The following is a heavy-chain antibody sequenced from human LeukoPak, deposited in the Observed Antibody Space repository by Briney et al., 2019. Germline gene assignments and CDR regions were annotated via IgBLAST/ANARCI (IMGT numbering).Heavy chain of an antibody. J-gene: IGHJ4*02. CDR3: ARSGEADGECRY. V-gene: IGHV1-18*01. CDR2: ISAYNGNT. Sequence: ASVKVSCKASVYTFTSYGISWVRQAPGQGLEWMGWISAYNGNTNYAQKLHGRVTMTKDTSPSTAYMELRSLRSDDTAVYCGARSGEADGECRYWGQGTLVSVSS. D-gene: IGHD3-10*01. CDR1: VYTFTSYG.